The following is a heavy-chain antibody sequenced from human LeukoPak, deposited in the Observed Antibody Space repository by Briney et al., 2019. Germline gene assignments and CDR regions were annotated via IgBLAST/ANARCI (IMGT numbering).Heavy chain of an antibody. CDR2: IYSGGTT. V-gene: IGHV3-53*01. CDR3: ARDFSGALWFGEP. CDR1: GFTVSNSY. J-gene: IGHJ4*02. Sequence: GGSLRLTCAASGFTVSNSYVSWVRQAPGKGLEWVSGIYSGGTTYYRDSVKGRFTISRDNSKNTLYLQMNSLRAEDTAVYYCARDFSGALWFGEPRGQGTLVTVSS. D-gene: IGHD3-10*01.